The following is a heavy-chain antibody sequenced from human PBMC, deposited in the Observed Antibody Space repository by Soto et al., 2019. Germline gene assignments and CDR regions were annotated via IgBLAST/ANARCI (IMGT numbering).Heavy chain of an antibody. CDR3: AKDTYYHDSSGYYVFDY. D-gene: IGHD3-22*01. J-gene: IGHJ4*02. V-gene: IGHV3-23*01. Sequence: PGGSLRLSCAASGCTFSSYAMSWVRQAPGKGLEWVSAISGSGGSTYYADSVKGRFTISRDNSKNTLYLQMNSLRAEDTSVYYCAKDTYYHDSSGYYVFDYWGQGTLVTVSS. CDR1: GCTFSSYA. CDR2: ISGSGGST.